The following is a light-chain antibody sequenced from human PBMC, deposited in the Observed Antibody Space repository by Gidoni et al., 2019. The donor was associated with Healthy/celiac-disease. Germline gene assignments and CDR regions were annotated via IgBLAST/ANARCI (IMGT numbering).Light chain of an antibody. CDR2: DAS. CDR3: QQRSNWPIT. Sequence: DIVLPQSPATLSLSPGESATLSCRASQRVSSYLAWYQQKPGQAPRLLIYDASNRATGIPARFSGSGSGTDFTLTISSLEPEDFAVYYCQQRSNWPITFGQGTRLEIK. J-gene: IGKJ5*01. CDR1: QRVSSY. V-gene: IGKV3-11*01.